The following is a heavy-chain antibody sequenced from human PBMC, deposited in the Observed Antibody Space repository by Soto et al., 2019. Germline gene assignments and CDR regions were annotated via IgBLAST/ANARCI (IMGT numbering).Heavy chain of an antibody. J-gene: IGHJ5*02. CDR1: GFTFSSYA. Sequence: PGGSLRLSCAASGFTFSSYAMHWVRQAPGKGLEWVAVISYDGSNKYYADSVKGRFTISRDNSKNTLYLQMNSLRAEDTAVYYCARDRTVHYYDFWSGPNWFDPWGQGTLVTVSS. CDR2: ISYDGSNK. D-gene: IGHD3-3*01. V-gene: IGHV3-30-3*01. CDR3: ARDRTVHYYDFWSGPNWFDP.